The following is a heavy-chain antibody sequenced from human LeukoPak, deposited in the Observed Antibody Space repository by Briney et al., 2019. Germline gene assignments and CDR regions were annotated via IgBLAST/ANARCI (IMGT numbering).Heavy chain of an antibody. V-gene: IGHV3-21*05. J-gene: IGHJ4*02. Sequence: PGGPLRLSCAASGFTFSSYSMNWVRQAPGKGLEWVSFISSSSSYIYYADSVKGRFTISRDNAKNSLYLQMNSLRAEDTAVYYCARDLRSSGYYAFDYWGQGTLVTVSS. D-gene: IGHD3-22*01. CDR1: GFTFSSYS. CDR2: ISSSSSYI. CDR3: ARDLRSSGYYAFDY.